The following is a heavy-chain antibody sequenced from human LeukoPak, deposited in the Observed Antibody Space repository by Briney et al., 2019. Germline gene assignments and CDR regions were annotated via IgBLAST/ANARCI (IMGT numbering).Heavy chain of an antibody. J-gene: IGHJ3*02. CDR3: ARHCTSTSCQHDDAFDI. D-gene: IGHD2-2*01. Sequence: ASVKVSCKPSGYTFTGYYMHWVRQAPGQGLEWMGWINPNRGGTNYAQKFQGWVTMTSDTSISTAYMELSRLRSDDTAVYYCARHCTSTSCQHDDAFDIWGQGPMVTVSS. V-gene: IGHV1-2*04. CDR2: INPNRGGT. CDR1: GYTFTGYY.